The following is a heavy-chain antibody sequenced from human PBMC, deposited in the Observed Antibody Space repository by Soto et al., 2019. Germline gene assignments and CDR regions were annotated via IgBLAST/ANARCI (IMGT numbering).Heavy chain of an antibody. CDR3: AGMPYTSGLRFDP. D-gene: IGHD6-19*01. CDR2: SYHRGST. Sequence: PSETLSLTCAVSGGYIVSGGYSWSWIRQPPGKGLEWIGTSYHRGSTYYNPSLKSRVTISLDRSNNQCSLKLKSVTAADTAVYFCAGMPYTSGLRFDPWGPGTLVT. CDR1: GGYIVSGGYS. V-gene: IGHV4-30-2*01. J-gene: IGHJ5*02.